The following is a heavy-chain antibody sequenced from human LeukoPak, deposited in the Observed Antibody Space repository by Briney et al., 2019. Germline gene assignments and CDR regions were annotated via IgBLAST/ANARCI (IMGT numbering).Heavy chain of an antibody. CDR3: AKDPSDFLVDC. CDR2: ISGSGGTT. Sequence: GGSLRLSCAASGFTFYTYAMNWVRQAPGKGLQWVAAISGSGGTTYYADSVKGRFTISRDNSKNTVYLQLSSLRDEDTAVYYCAKDPSDFLVDCWGQGTLVTVSS. CDR1: GFTFYTYA. V-gene: IGHV3-23*01. D-gene: IGHD2-21*02. J-gene: IGHJ4*02.